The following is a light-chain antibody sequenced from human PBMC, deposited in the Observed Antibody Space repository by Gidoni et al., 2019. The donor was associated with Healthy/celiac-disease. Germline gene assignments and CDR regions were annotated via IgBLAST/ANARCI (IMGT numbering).Light chain of an antibody. Sequence: DLQMTNSPSSLSASVGDRVTITCRASQSMSSYLNWYQQKPGKAPKLLIYAASSLQSRVPSRFSGSGSVTDFTLTISSLQPEDFATYYCQQSYRTTWTFGQGTKVEIK. CDR3: QQSYRTTWT. CDR1: QSMSSY. CDR2: AAS. J-gene: IGKJ1*01. V-gene: IGKV1-39*01.